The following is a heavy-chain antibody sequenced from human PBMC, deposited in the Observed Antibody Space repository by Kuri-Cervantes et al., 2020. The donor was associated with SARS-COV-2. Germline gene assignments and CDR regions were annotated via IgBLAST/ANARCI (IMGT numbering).Heavy chain of an antibody. CDR1: GESLSGYY. Sequence: ESLKISCDVYGESLSGYYWNWIRQPPGKGLEWIGYIYYIGSTKYNPSLNSRVTMSVEASKFQISLKLSSVTAADTAVYYCARHDAFYDRSGYAPIDVWGQGSLVTVSS. CDR2: IYYIGST. CDR3: ARHDAFYDRSGYAPIDV. D-gene: IGHD3-22*01. J-gene: IGHJ4*02. V-gene: IGHV4-59*08.